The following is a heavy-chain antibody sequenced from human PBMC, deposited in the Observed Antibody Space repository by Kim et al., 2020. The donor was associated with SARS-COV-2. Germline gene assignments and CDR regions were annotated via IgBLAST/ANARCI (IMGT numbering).Heavy chain of an antibody. V-gene: IGHV4-59*13. J-gene: IGHJ4*02. CDR3: ARTQREGVIVATIYYFDY. D-gene: IGHD5-12*01. CDR1: GGSISSYY. Sequence: SETLSLTCTVSGGSISSYYWSWIRQPPGKGLEWIGYIYYSGSTNYNPSLKSRVTISVDTSKNQFSLKLSSVTATDTAVYYCARTQREGVIVATIYYFDYWGQGTLVTVSS. CDR2: IYYSGST.